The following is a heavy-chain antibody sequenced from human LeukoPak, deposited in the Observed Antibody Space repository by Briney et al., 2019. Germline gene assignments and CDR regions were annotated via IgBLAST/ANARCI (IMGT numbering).Heavy chain of an antibody. CDR2: ISSSSSYI. CDR3: ARDPSTIAVAGTYVY. J-gene: IGHJ4*02. Sequence: GGSLRLSCAASGFTFSSYSMNWVRQAQGKGLEWVSSISSSSSYIYYADSVKGRFTISRDNAKNSLYLQMNSLRAEDTAVYYCARDPSTIAVAGTYVYWGQGTLVTVSS. D-gene: IGHD6-19*01. V-gene: IGHV3-21*01. CDR1: GFTFSSYS.